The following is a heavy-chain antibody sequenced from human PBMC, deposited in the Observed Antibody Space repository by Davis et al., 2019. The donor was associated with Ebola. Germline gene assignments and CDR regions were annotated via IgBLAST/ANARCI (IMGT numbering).Heavy chain of an antibody. J-gene: IGHJ5*02. CDR3: ARQGWSGYSLRHWLDP. V-gene: IGHV4-34*01. CDR1: GGSFSGNY. Sequence: SETLSLTCAVYGGSFSGNYWTWIRQPPGKGLEWIGETNYSGITYYNPSLKSRVTISVDTSKNQFSLKLRSVTAADTAVYYCARQGWSGYSLRHWLDPWGRGTLVTVSS. D-gene: IGHD3-3*01. CDR2: TNYSGIT.